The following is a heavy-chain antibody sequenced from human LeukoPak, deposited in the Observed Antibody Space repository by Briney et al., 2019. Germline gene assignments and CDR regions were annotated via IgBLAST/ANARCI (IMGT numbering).Heavy chain of an antibody. V-gene: IGHV4-59*01. D-gene: IGHD5-12*01. CDR1: GGSISSYY. CDR3: ARVLRSPHYSGYDLYYFDY. CDR2: IYYSGST. J-gene: IGHJ4*02. Sequence: SETLSLTCTVSGGSISSYYWSWIRQPPGKGLEWIGYIYYSGSTNYNPSLKSRVTISVDTSKNQFSLKLSSVTAADTAVYYCARVLRSPHYSGYDLYYFDYWGQGTLVTVSS.